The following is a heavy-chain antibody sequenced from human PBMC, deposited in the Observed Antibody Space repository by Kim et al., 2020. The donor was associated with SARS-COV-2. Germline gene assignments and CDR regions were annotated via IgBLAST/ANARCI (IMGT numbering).Heavy chain of an antibody. CDR2: ISWNSGSI. D-gene: IGHD6-13*01. CDR1: GFTFGDYA. V-gene: IGHV3-9*01. Sequence: GGSLRLSCAASGFTFGDYAMHWVRQAPGKGLEWVSGISWNSGSIGYADSVKGRFTISRDNAKNSLYLQMNSLRAEDTALYYCAKDTEAGLGSSPYSSSWYGNWFDPWGQGTLVTVSS. CDR3: AKDTEAGLGSSPYSSSWYGNWFDP. J-gene: IGHJ5*02.